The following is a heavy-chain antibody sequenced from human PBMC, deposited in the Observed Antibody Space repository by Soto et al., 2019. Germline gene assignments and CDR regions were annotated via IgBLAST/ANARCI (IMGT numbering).Heavy chain of an antibody. J-gene: IGHJ4*02. CDR3: AKDWYSINKNHPLDY. V-gene: IGHV3-23*01. CDR1: GFTFGSSA. CDR2: ISVSSDRT. Sequence: GGSLRLSCAASGFTFGSSAMCWVRQAPGKGLEWVSSISVSSDRTFYADSVKGRFTISRDNSSKTLQLQMNSLRAEDTALYYCAKDWYSINKNHPLDYWGQGTLVTVSS. D-gene: IGHD1-26*01.